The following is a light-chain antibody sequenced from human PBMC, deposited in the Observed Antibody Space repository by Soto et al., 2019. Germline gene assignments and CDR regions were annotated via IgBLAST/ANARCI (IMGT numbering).Light chain of an antibody. CDR2: GAS. V-gene: IGKV3-15*01. J-gene: IGKJ3*01. CDR3: QQYNNWPET. CDR1: QSVNSN. Sequence: EIVMTQSPATLSVSPGERATLSCRASQSVNSNLAWYQQKPGQAPRLLIYGASTRATGIPARFSGSGSGTDFTLTISSLQSEDFAVYYCQQYNNWPETFGPGTKVHIK.